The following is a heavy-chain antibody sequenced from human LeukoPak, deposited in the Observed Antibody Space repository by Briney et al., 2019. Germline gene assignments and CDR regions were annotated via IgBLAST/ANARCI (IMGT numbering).Heavy chain of an antibody. CDR1: GFTFSSYN. CDR2: ISSSNSYI. J-gene: IGHJ4*02. V-gene: IGHV3-21*01. D-gene: IGHD2-2*01. CDR3: ARGIMAAAMWETRGFDY. Sequence: GGSLRLSCAASGFTFSSYNMNWVRQAPGKGLEWVSSISSSNSYIYYADSVKGRFTISRDNAKNSLFLQMNSLRAEDTAVYHCARGIMAAAMWETRGFDYWGRGTLVTVSS.